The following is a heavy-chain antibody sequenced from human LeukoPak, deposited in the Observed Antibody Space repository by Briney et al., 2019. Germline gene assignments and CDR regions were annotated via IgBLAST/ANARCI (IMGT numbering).Heavy chain of an antibody. CDR1: GFTFDDYA. CDR2: ISWNSGSI. V-gene: IGHV3-9*01. J-gene: IGHJ4*02. CDR3: AKGPYDLWSGGYFDY. Sequence: GGSLRLSCAASGFTFDDYAMHWVRQAPGNGLEWVSGISWNSGSIGYADSVKGRFTISRDNAKNSLYLQMNSLRAEDTALYYCAKGPYDLWSGGYFDYWGQGTLVTVSS. D-gene: IGHD3-3*01.